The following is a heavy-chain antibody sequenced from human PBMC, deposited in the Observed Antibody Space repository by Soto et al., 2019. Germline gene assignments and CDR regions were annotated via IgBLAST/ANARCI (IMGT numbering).Heavy chain of an antibody. V-gene: IGHV1-3*01. Sequence: ASVKVSCKASGYTFTSYAMHWVRQAPGQRLEWMGWINAGNGNTKYSQKFQGRVTITRDTSASTAYMELSSLRSEDTAVYYCARDLGDTAMGGVFDYWGQGTLVTVSS. CDR1: GYTFTSYA. J-gene: IGHJ4*02. D-gene: IGHD5-18*01. CDR2: INAGNGNT. CDR3: ARDLGDTAMGGVFDY.